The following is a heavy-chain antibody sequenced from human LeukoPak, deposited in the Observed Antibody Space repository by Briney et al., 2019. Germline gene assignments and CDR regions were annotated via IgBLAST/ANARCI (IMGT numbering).Heavy chain of an antibody. CDR3: AKGGTYYYDSSGYYYSKYYFDY. Sequence: GGSLRLSCAASGFTFSSYSMNWVRQAPGKGLEWVSSISSSSRYTYYAGSVKGRFTISRDNSKNTLYLQMNSLRAEDTAVYYCAKGGTYYYDSSGYYYSKYYFDYWGQGTLVTVSS. V-gene: IGHV3-21*04. CDR1: GFTFSSYS. J-gene: IGHJ4*02. CDR2: ISSSSRYT. D-gene: IGHD3-22*01.